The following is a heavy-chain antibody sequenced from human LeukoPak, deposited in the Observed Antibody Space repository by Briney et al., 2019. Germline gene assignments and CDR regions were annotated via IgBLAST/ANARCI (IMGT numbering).Heavy chain of an antibody. V-gene: IGHV4-34*01. CDR3: ARGRVSSSWYFRGHYFDY. Sequence: SETLSLTCAVYGVSFSGYYWSWIRQPPGKGLEWIGEINHSGSTNYNPSLKSRVTISVDTSKNQFSLKLSSVTAADTAVYYCARGRVSSSWYFRGHYFDYWGQGTLVTVSS. CDR1: GVSFSGYY. CDR2: INHSGST. J-gene: IGHJ4*02. D-gene: IGHD6-13*01.